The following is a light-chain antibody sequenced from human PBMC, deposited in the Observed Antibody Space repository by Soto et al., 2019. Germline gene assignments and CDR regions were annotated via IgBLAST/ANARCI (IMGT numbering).Light chain of an antibody. CDR2: DAS. Sequence: DIQMSQSPSTLSASVGYRFTITCRASQSISSWLAWYQQKPGKAPKLLIDDASSLKSGVPARLSGSGSGTVFTLTISSLQPDDSATYYCQQYNTYSTFGQGTRLEIK. V-gene: IGKV1-5*01. CDR1: QSISSW. J-gene: IGKJ5*01. CDR3: QQYNTYST.